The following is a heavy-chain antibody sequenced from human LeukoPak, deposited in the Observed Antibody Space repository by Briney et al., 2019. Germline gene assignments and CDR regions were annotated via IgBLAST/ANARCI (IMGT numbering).Heavy chain of an antibody. J-gene: IGHJ6*03. V-gene: IGHV1-8*01. CDR3: ARDRDPNYYYYMDV. CDR1: GYTFTSYD. CDR2: MNPNSGNT. Sequence: ASVKVSCKASGYTFTSYDINWVRQATGQGLEWMGWMNPNSGNTGYAQKFQGRVTMTRNTSISTAYMELSSLRSEDTAVYYCARDRDPNYYYYMDVWGKGTTVTVSS.